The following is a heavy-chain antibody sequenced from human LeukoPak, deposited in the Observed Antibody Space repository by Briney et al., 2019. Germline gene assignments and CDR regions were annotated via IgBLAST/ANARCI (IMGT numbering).Heavy chain of an antibody. CDR2: INHSGST. Sequence: SETLSLTCAVYGGSFSGYYWCWIRQPPGKGLEWIGEINHSGSTNYNPSLKSRVTISVDTSKNQFSLKLSSVTAADTAVYYCARGSCSSTSCYTGAYYYYVDVWGKGTTVTVSS. J-gene: IGHJ6*03. V-gene: IGHV4-34*01. CDR1: GGSFSGYY. CDR3: ARGSCSSTSCYTGAYYYYVDV. D-gene: IGHD2-2*02.